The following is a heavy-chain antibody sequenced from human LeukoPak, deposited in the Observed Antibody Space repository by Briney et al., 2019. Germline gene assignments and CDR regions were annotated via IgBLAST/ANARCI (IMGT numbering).Heavy chain of an antibody. V-gene: IGHV4-34*01. CDR3: AAYYCSSTSCYNWFDP. CDR1: GGSFSGYF. J-gene: IGHJ5*02. Sequence: ETLSLTCAVYGGSFSGYFWSWVRQPPGKGLEWIGEINHSRITNYNPSLKSRVTISVDTSKDQFSLKLSSVTAADTAVYYCAAYYCSSTSCYNWFDPWGQGTLVTVSS. D-gene: IGHD2-2*01. CDR2: INHSRIT.